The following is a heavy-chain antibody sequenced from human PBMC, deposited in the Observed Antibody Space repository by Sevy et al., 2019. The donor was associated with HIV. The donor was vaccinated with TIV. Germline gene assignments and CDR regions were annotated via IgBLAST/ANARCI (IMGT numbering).Heavy chain of an antibody. Sequence: ASVKVSCKASGYYFTGYYVHWVRQAPGQGLEWMGWINPNGGGTNIGQKFHGRVTMSRDPSVTTAYMELTRLRSNDTGVYFCARSVYGSGTYLNDYWGQGTLVTVSS. J-gene: IGHJ4*02. V-gene: IGHV1-2*02. D-gene: IGHD3-10*01. CDR3: ARSVYGSGTYLNDY. CDR1: GYYFTGYY. CDR2: INPNGGGT.